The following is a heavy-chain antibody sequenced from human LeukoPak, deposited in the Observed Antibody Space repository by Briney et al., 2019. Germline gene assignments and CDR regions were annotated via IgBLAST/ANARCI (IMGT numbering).Heavy chain of an antibody. CDR3: AREGGNFCFDY. V-gene: IGHV1-2*02. J-gene: IGHJ4*02. Sequence: ASVKVSCKASGYSFTGYYMHWVRQAPGQGLEWMGWINPNSGGTNFAQKFQGRVTVTRDTSISTAYMELSRLRSDDTAVYYCAREGGNFCFDYWGQGTLVTVPS. CDR1: GYSFTGYY. D-gene: IGHD4-23*01. CDR2: INPNSGGT.